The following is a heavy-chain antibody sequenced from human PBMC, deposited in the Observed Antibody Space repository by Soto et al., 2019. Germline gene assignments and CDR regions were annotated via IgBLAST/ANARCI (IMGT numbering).Heavy chain of an antibody. D-gene: IGHD6-13*01. V-gene: IGHV3-30*03. CDR3: ARGRGAAADYFDF. CDR2: ISYDGSNK. J-gene: IGHJ4*02. Sequence: PGGSLRLSCAASGFTFSSYGMHWVRQAPGKGLEWVAVISYDGSNKYYADSVKGRFTISRDNSKNTLYLQMNSLRAEDTAVYYCARGRGAAADYFDFWGQGTLVTVSS. CDR1: GFTFSSYG.